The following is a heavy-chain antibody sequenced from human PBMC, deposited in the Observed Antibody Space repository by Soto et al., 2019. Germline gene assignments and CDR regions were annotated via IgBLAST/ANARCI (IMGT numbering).Heavy chain of an antibody. CDR2: ISCEGSNK. CDR1: GFTFSSYA. J-gene: IGHJ6*02. Sequence: SLRLSCAASGFTFSSYAIHRGRQAPGKGLEWVAVISCEGSNKYYAYSVKCRFTISRDKSKNTLYLQMNSLRAEDTAVYYCARSPVRVTMVRGVFAKGMDVWGQGTTVTVSS. V-gene: IGHV3-30-3*01. CDR3: ARSPVRVTMVRGVFAKGMDV. D-gene: IGHD3-10*01.